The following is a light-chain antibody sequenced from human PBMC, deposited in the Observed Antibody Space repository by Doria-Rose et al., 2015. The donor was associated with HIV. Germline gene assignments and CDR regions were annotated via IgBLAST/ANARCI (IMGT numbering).Light chain of an antibody. CDR3: QQYNNWPPYT. Sequence: LYCRASQSVRSNLAWSQQEPGQAPRLLIYGASTRATGIPARFSGSGSETEFTLTISSLQSEDFAVYYCQQYNNWPPYTGGQGTKPESK. V-gene: IGKV3-15*01. CDR2: GAS. J-gene: IGKJ2*01. CDR1: QSVRSN.